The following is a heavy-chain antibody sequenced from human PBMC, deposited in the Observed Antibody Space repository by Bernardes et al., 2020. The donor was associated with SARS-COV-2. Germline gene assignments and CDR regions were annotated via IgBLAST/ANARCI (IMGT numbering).Heavy chain of an antibody. V-gene: IGHV3-48*02. CDR1: GFTFTGYS. CDR2: INSGSDTI. CDR3: VRDVVREDLVVVPAKGDY. D-gene: IGHD2-2*01. Sequence: GGSLRLSCAASGFTFTGYSMNWVRQAPGKGLEWVSYINSGSDTIYYADFVKGRFTVSRDNAKNSLYLQMNSLRDEDTAVYYCVRDVVREDLVVVPAKGDYWGQGILVTVSS. J-gene: IGHJ4*02.